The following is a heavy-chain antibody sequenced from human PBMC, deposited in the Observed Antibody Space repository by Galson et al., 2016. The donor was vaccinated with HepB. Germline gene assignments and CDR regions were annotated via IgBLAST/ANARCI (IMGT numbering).Heavy chain of an antibody. CDR2: IFYDGSNK. CDR1: GFNFISYG. V-gene: IGHV3-33*01. Sequence: LRLSCAASGFNFISYGMHWVRQAPGKGLEWVAAIFYDGSNKYYADSVNGRFTISRDNSKNTLFLQMSSLGAEDTAVYYCARDVDGIDTWGQGTLVTVSS. CDR3: ARDVDGIDT. J-gene: IGHJ5*02. D-gene: IGHD1-26*01.